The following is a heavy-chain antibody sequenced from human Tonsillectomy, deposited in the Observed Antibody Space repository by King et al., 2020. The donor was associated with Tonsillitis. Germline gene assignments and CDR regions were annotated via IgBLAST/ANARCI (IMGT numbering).Heavy chain of an antibody. CDR3: ATSGRSGGGFGY. CDR1: GFTFSNFW. J-gene: IGHJ4*02. V-gene: IGHV3-7*01. CDR2: IKHDGSEK. Sequence: VQLVESGGGLVQPGGSLRLSCVASGFTFSNFWMSWVRQAPGKGLEWVANIKHDGSEKNYVDSVKGRFPISSDNAKNSLYLKMNSLRAEDTAVYYCATSGRSGGGFGYWGQGTLVTVSS. D-gene: IGHD6-19*01.